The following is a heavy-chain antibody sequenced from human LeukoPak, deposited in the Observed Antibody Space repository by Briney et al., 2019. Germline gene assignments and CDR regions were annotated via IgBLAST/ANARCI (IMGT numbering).Heavy chain of an antibody. J-gene: IGHJ3*02. V-gene: IGHV3-74*01. CDR1: GLTFSSHW. CDR2: IKGDGSST. D-gene: IGHD5-24*01. Sequence: GGSLRLSCAASGLTFSSHWMHWVRQAPGKGLVWVSRIKGDGSSTSYADSVKGRFTISRDNAKNSLYLQMNSLRAEDTAVYYCARDRDGYKQGAFDIWGQGTMVTVSS. CDR3: ARDRDGYKQGAFDI.